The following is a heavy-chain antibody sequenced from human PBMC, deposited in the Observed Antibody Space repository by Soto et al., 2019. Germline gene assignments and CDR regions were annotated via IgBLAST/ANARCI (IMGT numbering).Heavy chain of an antibody. Sequence: SDTLSLTCSVSGDSISSSIHYWGWIRQPPGKGLEWIGSMSYRGNTYYNPSLKNRVTVSVDTSKNQFSLKVTSVTAADTAVYYCGRPAGIGWYYFDSWGQGTLVTVSS. V-gene: IGHV4-39*01. CDR3: GRPAGIGWYYFDS. CDR2: MSYRGNT. D-gene: IGHD6-19*01. J-gene: IGHJ4*02. CDR1: GDSISSSIHY.